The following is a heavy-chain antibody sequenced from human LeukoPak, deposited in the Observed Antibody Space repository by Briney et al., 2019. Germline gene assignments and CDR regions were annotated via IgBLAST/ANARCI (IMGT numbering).Heavy chain of an antibody. V-gene: IGHV3-48*01. CDR2: ISSSGNTI. CDR3: ARDYGSHGEYFDY. D-gene: IGHD3-10*01. J-gene: IGHJ4*02. CDR1: GFTFSSYW. Sequence: GGSLRLSCAASGFTFSSYWMHWVRQAPGKGPEWLSYISSSGNTIYYADSVKERFTISRDNAKNSVFLQMNSLRGEDVAVSHCARDYGSHGEYFDYWGQGTLVTVSS.